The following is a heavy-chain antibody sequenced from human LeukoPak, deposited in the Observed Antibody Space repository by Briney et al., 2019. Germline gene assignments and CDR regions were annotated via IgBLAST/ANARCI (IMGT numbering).Heavy chain of an antibody. Sequence: KPPETLSLTCAVYGGSFSGYYWSWIRQPPGKGLEWIGEINHSGSANYNPSLKSRVTLSIDKSKNQFSLNLSSVTAADTAVYYCARARRDSGYYKVDYWGQGTLVTVSS. V-gene: IGHV4-34*01. CDR3: ARARRDSGYYKVDY. CDR2: INHSGSA. J-gene: IGHJ4*02. D-gene: IGHD3-3*01. CDR1: GGSFSGYY.